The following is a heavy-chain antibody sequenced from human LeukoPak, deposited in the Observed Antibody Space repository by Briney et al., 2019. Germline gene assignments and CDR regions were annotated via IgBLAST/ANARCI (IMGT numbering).Heavy chain of an antibody. D-gene: IGHD2-2*01. J-gene: IGHJ6*02. CDR2: ISTGGDNK. CDR1: GFTFSRYA. V-gene: IGHV3-21*01. Sequence: GGSLRLSCAASGFTFSRYAMNWVRQAPEKGLEWVSYISTGGDNKFYADSLKGRFTVSRDNAKNSLFLQMDSLRAEDTAVYYCARSFCTSASCSNGHYYYVMDVWGQGTTVTVSS. CDR3: ARSFCTSASCSNGHYYYVMDV.